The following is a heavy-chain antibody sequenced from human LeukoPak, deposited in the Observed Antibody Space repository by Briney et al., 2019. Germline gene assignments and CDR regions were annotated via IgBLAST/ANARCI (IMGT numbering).Heavy chain of an antibody. CDR1: GGSFSGYY. V-gene: IGHV4-34*01. J-gene: IGHJ4*02. Sequence: SEALSLTCAVYGGSFSGYYWSWIRQPPGKGLEWIGEINHSGSTNYNPSLKSRVTISVDTSKNQFSLKLSSVTAADTAVYYCARVRVSSSWYKLYYFDYWGQGTLVTVSS. D-gene: IGHD6-13*01. CDR2: INHSGST. CDR3: ARVRVSSSWYKLYYFDY.